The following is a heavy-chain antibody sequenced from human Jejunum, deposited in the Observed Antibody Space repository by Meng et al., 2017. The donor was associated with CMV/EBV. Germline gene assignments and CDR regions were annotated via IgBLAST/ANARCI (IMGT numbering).Heavy chain of an antibody. CDR1: NGSFSGYF. J-gene: IGHJ4*02. CDR3: ARATKPNCWEVLEY. CDR2: IFRDGST. V-gene: IGHV4-34*12. D-gene: IGHD1-1*01. Sequence: QGQLKGWGAGLLKPSATLSLTCGVVNGSFSGYFWTWIRQPPGKGLEWIGEIFRDGSTKYNPSLQSRVTMSVDTSKNHFSLNLRSVTAADTAVYFCARATKPNCWEVLEYWGQGTLVTVSS.